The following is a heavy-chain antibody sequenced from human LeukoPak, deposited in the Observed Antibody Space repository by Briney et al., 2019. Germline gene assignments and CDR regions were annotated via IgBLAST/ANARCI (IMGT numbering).Heavy chain of an antibody. D-gene: IGHD1-26*01. Sequence: GGSLRLSCAASGFSFSTYWVHWVRQAPGEGPVWVSRIKSDGTITQYADSVKGRFIISRDNAKNTLFLQMDSLRAEDTAVYYCTRAYGGSYFDFWGQGTLVTVSS. CDR2: IKSDGTIT. CDR3: TRAYGGSYFDF. V-gene: IGHV3-74*01. CDR1: GFSFSTYW. J-gene: IGHJ4*02.